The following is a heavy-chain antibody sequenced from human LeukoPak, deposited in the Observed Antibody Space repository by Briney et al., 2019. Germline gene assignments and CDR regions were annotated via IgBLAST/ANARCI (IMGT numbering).Heavy chain of an antibody. V-gene: IGHV3-23*01. D-gene: IGHD2-15*01. Sequence: GGSLRLSCAASGFTFSSYAMSWVHQAPGKGLEWVSAISGSGGSTYYADSVKGRFTISRDNSKNTLYLQMNSLRAEDTAVYYCANLKVVADAFDIWGQGTMATVSS. CDR3: ANLKVVADAFDI. CDR2: ISGSGGST. CDR1: GFTFSSYA. J-gene: IGHJ3*02.